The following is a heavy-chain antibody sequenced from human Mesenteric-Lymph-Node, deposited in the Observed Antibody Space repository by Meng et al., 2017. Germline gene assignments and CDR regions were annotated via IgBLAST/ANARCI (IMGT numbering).Heavy chain of an antibody. CDR1: GFTFSSYG. CDR2: ISYDGSNK. Sequence: GGSLRLSCAASGFTFSSYGMHWVRQAPGKGLEWVAVISYDGSNKYYADSVKGRFTISRDNSKNTLYLQMNSLRAEDTAVYYCARDYYDSSGYYGDYFDYWGQGTLVTVSS. D-gene: IGHD3-22*01. V-gene: IGHV3-33*05. CDR3: ARDYYDSSGYYGDYFDY. J-gene: IGHJ4*02.